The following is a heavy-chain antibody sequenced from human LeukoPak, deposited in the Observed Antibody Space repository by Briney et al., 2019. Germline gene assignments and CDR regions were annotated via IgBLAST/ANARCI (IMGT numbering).Heavy chain of an antibody. CDR2: IYPGDSDT. CDR1: GYNFTTYW. J-gene: IGHJ5*02. CDR3: ARRGPSAEWFDP. D-gene: IGHD6-25*01. V-gene: IGHV5-51*01. Sequence: GGSLQISCKGSGYNFTTYWIGWVRQVPGKGLEWMGTIYPGDSDTRDSPSFQGQVTISADKSINTAYLQWSSLKASDTAMYYCARRGPSAEWFDPWGQGTLVIVSS.